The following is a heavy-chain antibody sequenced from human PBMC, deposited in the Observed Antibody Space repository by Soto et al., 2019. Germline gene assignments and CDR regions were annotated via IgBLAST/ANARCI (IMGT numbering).Heavy chain of an antibody. Sequence: EVQLVESGGGLVQPGGSLRLSCAASGFTFSSYSMNWVRQAPGKGLEWVSYISSSSTTKYYADSVKGRFTISRDNAKKPTYLQKDSLRAEGTGLYYWGRDCLSWSNRLNLFRPWGQGTLVTVSP. CDR3: GRDCLSWSNRLNLFRP. CDR2: ISSSSTTK. CDR1: GFTFSSYS. J-gene: IGHJ5*02. V-gene: IGHV3-48*01. D-gene: IGHD3-3*01.